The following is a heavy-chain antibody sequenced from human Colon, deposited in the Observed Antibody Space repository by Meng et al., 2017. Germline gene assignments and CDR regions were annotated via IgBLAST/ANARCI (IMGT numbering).Heavy chain of an antibody. D-gene: IGHD1-26*01. CDR1: GDSVSRKTAA. CDR2: TYYRSKWYN. J-gene: IGHJ4*02. Sequence: QVQLQQSGPGLVKPSQTLPLPCAISGDSVSRKTAAWCWIRQSPSRGLEWLGRTYYRSKWYNDYAVSVKSRISINPDTSKNQFSLRLNSVTPEDTAVYYCASTENHFWGQGTLVTVSS. CDR3: ASTENHF. V-gene: IGHV6-1*01.